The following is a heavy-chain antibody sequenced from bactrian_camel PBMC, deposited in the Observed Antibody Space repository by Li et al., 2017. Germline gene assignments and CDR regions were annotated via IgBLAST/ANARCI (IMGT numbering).Heavy chain of an antibody. D-gene: IGHD2*01. V-gene: IGHV3S53*01. Sequence: HVQLVESGGGSAQAGGSLRLSCTASENTYSYCMGWFRQAPGREREAIAAIELDGITDYADSVKGRFTISRDNAKSTGYLQMNSLKSDDTALYYCARVRKWSGYFYDYWGQGTQVTVS. CDR2: IELDGIT. CDR3: ARVRKWSGYFYDY. CDR1: ENTYSYC. J-gene: IGHJ4*01.